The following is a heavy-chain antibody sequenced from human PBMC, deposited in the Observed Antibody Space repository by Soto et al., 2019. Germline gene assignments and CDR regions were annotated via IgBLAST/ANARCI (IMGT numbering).Heavy chain of an antibody. Sequence: EVQLLESGGGLVQPGGSLRLSCAASGFTSSSYAMSWVRQAPGKGLEWVSAISGSGSNTYYADSVKGRFTISRDNSKNTLFLQMNRLRAEDTAVYYCAKALRYFDWLVRPWNAMDVWGQGTTVTVSS. CDR1: GFTSSSYA. CDR2: ISGSGSNT. D-gene: IGHD3-9*01. CDR3: AKALRYFDWLVRPWNAMDV. V-gene: IGHV3-23*01. J-gene: IGHJ6*02.